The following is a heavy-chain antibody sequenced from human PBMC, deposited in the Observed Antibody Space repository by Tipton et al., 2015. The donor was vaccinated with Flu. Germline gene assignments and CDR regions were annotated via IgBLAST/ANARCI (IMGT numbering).Heavy chain of an antibody. D-gene: IGHD3-22*01. CDR1: GYSISSGYY. V-gene: IGHV4-38-2*02. CDR3: ARDLKWSSAYYNPFGY. CDR2: VGTMSHSGRT. J-gene: IGHJ4*02. Sequence: TLSLTCAVSGYSISSGYYWGWIRQPPGKGLEWIGTVGTMSHSGRTYYNPSLKSRVTISVDTSKNQFSLNVISVTAADTAVYYCARDLKWSSAYYNPFGYWGQGTLVTVSS.